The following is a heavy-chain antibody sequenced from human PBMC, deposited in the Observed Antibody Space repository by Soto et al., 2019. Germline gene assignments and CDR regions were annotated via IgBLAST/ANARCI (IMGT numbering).Heavy chain of an antibody. CDR1: GFSLSTSGVG. V-gene: IGHV2-5*02. J-gene: IGHJ4*02. Sequence: GSGPTLGNPTQTLTLTCTFSGFSLSTSGVGVGWIRQPPGKALEWLALIYRDEDKRYSPSLKSRLTITKDTSKNQVVLTMTNMDPVDTAKYYCAPRRYSSSSGAYFDYWGQETLVTVSS. CDR3: APRRYSSSSGAYFDY. D-gene: IGHD6-6*01. CDR2: IYRDEDK.